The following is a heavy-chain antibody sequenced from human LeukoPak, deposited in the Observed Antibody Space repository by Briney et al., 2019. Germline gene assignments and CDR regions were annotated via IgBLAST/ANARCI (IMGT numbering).Heavy chain of an antibody. CDR3: ARVSSSSRPNFDY. CDR1: GGSINITTYY. J-gene: IGHJ4*02. CDR2: IYYSGST. D-gene: IGHD6-6*01. V-gene: IGHV4-39*01. Sequence: PSETLSLTCTVSGGSINITTYYWGWVRQPPGKGPEWIGSIYYSGSTYYNPSLKNRVTISVDTSKNQFSLKLSSVTAADTAVYYCARVSSSSRPNFDYWGQGTLVTVSS.